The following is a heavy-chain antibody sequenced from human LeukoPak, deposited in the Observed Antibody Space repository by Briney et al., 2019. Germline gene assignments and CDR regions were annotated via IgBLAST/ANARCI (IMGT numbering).Heavy chain of an antibody. CDR2: MNPTSGNT. Sequence: ASVKVSCKASGYTFTSYDINWVRQAPGQGLEWMGWMNPTSGNTGYAQKFQGRVTMTRNTSISTAYMELSSLRSEDTAVYYCARKGADFWSGYYSWGQGTLVTVSS. CDR3: ARKGADFWSGYYS. J-gene: IGHJ4*02. V-gene: IGHV1-8*01. CDR1: GYTFTSYD. D-gene: IGHD3-3*01.